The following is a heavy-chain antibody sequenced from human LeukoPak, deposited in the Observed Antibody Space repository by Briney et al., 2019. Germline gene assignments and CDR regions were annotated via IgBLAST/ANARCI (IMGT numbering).Heavy chain of an antibody. CDR3: AGSIILSNWFDP. D-gene: IGHD5-12*01. J-gene: IGHJ5*02. V-gene: IGHV3-30*03. CDR1: GFTFSSYG. Sequence: GGSLRLSCAASGFTFSSYGMHWVRQAPGKGLEWVAVISYDGSNKYYADSVKGRFTISRDNSKNTLYLQMNSLRAEDTAVYYCAGSIILSNWFDPWGQGTLSPSPQ. CDR2: ISYDGSNK.